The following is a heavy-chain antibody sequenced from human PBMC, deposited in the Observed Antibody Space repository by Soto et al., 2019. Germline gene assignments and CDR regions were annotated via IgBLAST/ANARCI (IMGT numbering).Heavy chain of an antibody. D-gene: IGHD6-19*01. CDR1: GFTFSSYG. CDR3: ASGWSSGWYYGMDV. CDR2: IWYDGSNK. V-gene: IGHV3-33*01. Sequence: PGGSLRLSCAASGFTFSSYGMHWVRQAPGKGLEWVAVIWYDGSNKYYADSVKGRFTISRDNSKNTLYLQMNSLRAEDTAVYYCASGWSSGWYYGMDVWGQGTTVTVSS. J-gene: IGHJ6*02.